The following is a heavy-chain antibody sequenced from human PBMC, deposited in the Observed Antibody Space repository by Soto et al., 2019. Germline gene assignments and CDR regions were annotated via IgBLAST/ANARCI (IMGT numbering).Heavy chain of an antibody. Sequence: ASLKVACKGSGYTFTSYGMSWVRQAPGQGLEWMGWISAYNGNTNYAQKLQGRVTMTTDTSTSTAYMELRSLRSDDTAVYYCARDSNTAMVPYAFDIWGQGTMVTVSS. CDR3: ARDSNTAMVPYAFDI. J-gene: IGHJ3*02. D-gene: IGHD5-18*01. CDR1: GYTFTSYG. CDR2: ISAYNGNT. V-gene: IGHV1-18*01.